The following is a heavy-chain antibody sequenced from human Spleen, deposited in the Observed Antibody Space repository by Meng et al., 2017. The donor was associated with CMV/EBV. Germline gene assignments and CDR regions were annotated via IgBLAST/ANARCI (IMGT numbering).Heavy chain of an antibody. J-gene: IGHJ4*02. V-gene: IGHV4-4*02. Sequence: TRAVSGGSISSSKWWTWVRQPPGEGLEWIGEIFYDGRTNYNPSLKSRVTISVDKSKNRFSLTLTYMTAADTAVYYCARRPLEGAADYWGQGTLVTVSS. CDR1: GGSISSSKW. CDR2: IFYDGRT. CDR3: ARRPLEGAADY. D-gene: IGHD1-26*01.